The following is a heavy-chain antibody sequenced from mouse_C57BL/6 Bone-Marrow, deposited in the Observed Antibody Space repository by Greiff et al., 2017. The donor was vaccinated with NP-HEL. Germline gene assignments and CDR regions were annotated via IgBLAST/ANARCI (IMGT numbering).Heavy chain of an antibody. CDR2: IRSKSNNYAS. CDR1: GFSFPTYS. CDR3: VRQDYGSSYDY. V-gene: IGHV10-1*01. D-gene: IGHD1-1*01. Sequence: PLLASGSCFLLPISSFTLSCAASGFSFPTYSMNLFPPAPGKGLDWVARIRSKSNNYASYYADSVKDRFTISRDDSESMLYLQMNNLKTEDTAMYYCVRQDYGSSYDYWGQGTTLTVSS. J-gene: IGHJ2*01.